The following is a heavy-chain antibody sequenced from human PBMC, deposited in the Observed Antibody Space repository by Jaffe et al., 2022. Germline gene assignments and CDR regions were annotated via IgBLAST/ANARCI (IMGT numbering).Heavy chain of an antibody. V-gene: IGHV3-74*01. J-gene: IGHJ6*03. D-gene: IGHD3-9*01. CDR2: INSDGSST. Sequence: EVQLVESGGGLVQPGGSLRLSCAASGFTFSSYWMHWVRQAPGKGLVWVSRINSDGSSTSYADSVKGRFTISRDNAKNTLYLQMNSLRAEDTAVYYCARASILTGYKDLTYYYYYMDVWGKGTTVTVSS. CDR1: GFTFSSYW. CDR3: ARASILTGYKDLTYYYYYMDV.